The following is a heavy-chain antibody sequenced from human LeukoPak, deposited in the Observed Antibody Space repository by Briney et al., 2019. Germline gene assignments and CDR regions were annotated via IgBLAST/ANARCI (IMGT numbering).Heavy chain of an antibody. Sequence: PGGSLRLTCAASGFTFSSYTMNWVRQAPGKGLEWVSSISSSSSYIFDADSVKGRFTISGDNAKNSLYLQMNSLRAEDTAVYYCARGRNDYGSGSYYQIYPFDYWGQGTLVTVSS. CDR3: ARGRNDYGSGSYYQIYPFDY. J-gene: IGHJ4*02. V-gene: IGHV3-21*01. CDR1: GFTFSSYT. CDR2: ISSSSSYI. D-gene: IGHD3-10*01.